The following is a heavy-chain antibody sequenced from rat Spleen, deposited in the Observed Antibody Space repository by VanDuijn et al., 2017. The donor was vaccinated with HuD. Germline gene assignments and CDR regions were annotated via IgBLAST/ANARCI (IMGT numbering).Heavy chain of an antibody. D-gene: IGHD1-12*03. J-gene: IGHJ2*01. V-gene: IGHV2-47*01. Sequence: QVQLKESGPGLVQPSQTLSLTCTVSGLSLTSNSVSWIRQPPGKGLEWMGVMWSGGNTDYNSALTSRLSISRDTSKSQVFLKMNNLQTEDTAMYFCATQHYYDGYYRDYWGQGVMVTVSS. CDR2: MWSGGNT. CDR3: ATQHYYDGYYRDY. CDR1: GLSLTSNS.